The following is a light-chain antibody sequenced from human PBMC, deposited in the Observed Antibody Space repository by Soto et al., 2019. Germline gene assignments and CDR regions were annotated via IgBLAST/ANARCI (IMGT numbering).Light chain of an antibody. J-gene: IGKJ5*01. V-gene: IGKV3-20*01. CDR2: DTS. CDR1: QSITSKY. Sequence: ELVLTQSPGTLSLSAGERATLSCRASQSITSKYITWYQQKPGQAPRLLIYDTSSRATGIPDRFTGSGSGTDFSLTISRVQPEDFAVYYCQQHGSTPITFGQGTRLEIK. CDR3: QQHGSTPIT.